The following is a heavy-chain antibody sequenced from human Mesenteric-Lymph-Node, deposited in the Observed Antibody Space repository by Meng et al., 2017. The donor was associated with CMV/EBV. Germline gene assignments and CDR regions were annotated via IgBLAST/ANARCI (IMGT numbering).Heavy chain of an antibody. CDR3: ARVVVATQVNYFDP. D-gene: IGHD2-15*01. CDR2: ITAYNGYT. CDR1: GYSFLTYV. V-gene: IGHV1-18*01. J-gene: IGHJ5*02. Sequence: KTSGYSFLTYVISWVRQAPGQGLEWMGWITAYNGYTNYAQKFQGRVTMTTDTSTTTGYMELRSLRFDDTAVYYCARVVVATQVNYFDPWGQGTLVT.